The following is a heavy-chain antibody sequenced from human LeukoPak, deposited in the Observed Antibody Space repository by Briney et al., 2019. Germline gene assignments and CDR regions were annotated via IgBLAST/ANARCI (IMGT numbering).Heavy chain of an antibody. CDR2: ISGSGSTI. CDR1: GFPHRSLS. CDR3: ARGETAVTNSLDF. V-gene: IGHV3-48*02. J-gene: IGHJ4*02. Sequence: PGGSEGLLRAASGFPHRSLSLNWVSQAPGKGLEWISFISGSGSTIYYADCRKGRSTVSRDNAKNSVYLHMNNLREEDTSVYYCARGETAVTNSLDFWGQGTLVTVSS. D-gene: IGHD4-17*01.